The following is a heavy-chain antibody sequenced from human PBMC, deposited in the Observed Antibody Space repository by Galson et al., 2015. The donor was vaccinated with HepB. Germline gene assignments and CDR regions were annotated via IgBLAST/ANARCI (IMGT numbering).Heavy chain of an antibody. CDR1: GFTFSSYW. J-gene: IGHJ3*02. CDR2: IKQDGSEK. D-gene: IGHD2-2*01. CDR3: ARDFGYCSSTSCPDAFDI. V-gene: IGHV3-7*03. Sequence: SLRLSCAASGFTFSSYWMSWVRQAPGKGLEWVANIKQDGSEKYYVDSVKGRFTISRDNAKNSLYLQMNSLRAEDTAVYYCARDFGYCSSTSCPDAFDIWGQGTMVTVSS.